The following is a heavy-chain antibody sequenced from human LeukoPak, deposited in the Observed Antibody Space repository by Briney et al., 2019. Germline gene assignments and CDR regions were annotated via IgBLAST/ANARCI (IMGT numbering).Heavy chain of an antibody. CDR3: ARGPSMIVADYYFDY. V-gene: IGHV4-59*08. J-gene: IGHJ4*02. CDR1: GGSISSYY. Sequence: SETLSLTCTVSGGSISSYYWSWIRQPPGKGLEWIGYIYYSGSTNYNPSLKSRVTISADTSKNQFSLKLSSVTAADTAVYYCARGPSMIVADYYFDYWGQGTLVTVSS. D-gene: IGHD3-22*01. CDR2: IYYSGST.